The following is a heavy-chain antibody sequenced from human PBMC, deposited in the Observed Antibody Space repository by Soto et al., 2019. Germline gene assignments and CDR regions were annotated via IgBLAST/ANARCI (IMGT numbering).Heavy chain of an antibody. J-gene: IGHJ4*02. Sequence: EVQVVESGGGLVQSGGSLTLSCAASGFTVSNSYMSWVRQAPGKGLEWVSAIYSGGSTYYADSVKGRFTISRDNSRNTLYLQMNCLRAEDTAVYFCARCDGSATYCFFFAYWGQGTPVTVSS. CDR2: IYSGGST. V-gene: IGHV3-66*01. CDR1: GFTVSNSY. CDR3: ARCDGSATYCFFFAY. D-gene: IGHD3-10*01.